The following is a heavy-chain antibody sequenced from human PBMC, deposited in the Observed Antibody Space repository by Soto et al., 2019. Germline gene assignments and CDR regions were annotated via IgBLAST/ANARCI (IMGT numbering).Heavy chain of an antibody. D-gene: IGHD4-4*01. Sequence: QVQLQESGPGLVKPSEILSLTYNDSGGSVSSYYWSWIRQPPGKGLEWIGYVYYSGSTNYNPSLKSRVTISVDTSKNQFSLKLSSVTAADTAVYYCASYANYNHFWGQGTLVTVSS. CDR2: VYYSGST. J-gene: IGHJ4*02. CDR1: GGSVSSYY. CDR3: ASYANYNHF. V-gene: IGHV4-59*02.